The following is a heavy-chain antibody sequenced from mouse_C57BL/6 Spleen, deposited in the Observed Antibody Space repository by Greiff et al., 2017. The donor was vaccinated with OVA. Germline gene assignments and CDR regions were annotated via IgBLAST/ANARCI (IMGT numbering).Heavy chain of an antibody. D-gene: IGHD2-5*01. CDR1: GYTFTSYW. Sequence: QVQLQQPGAELVKPGASVKLSCKASGYTFTSYWMHWVKQRPGQGLEWIGMIHPNSGSTNYNEKFTSKATLTVDKSSSTAYMQLSSLTSEDSAVYYCARDSNYFDYWGQGTTLTVSS. J-gene: IGHJ2*01. CDR3: ARDSNYFDY. CDR2: IHPNSGST. V-gene: IGHV1-64*01.